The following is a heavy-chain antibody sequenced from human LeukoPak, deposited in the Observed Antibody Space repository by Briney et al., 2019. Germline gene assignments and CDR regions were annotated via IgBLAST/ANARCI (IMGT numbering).Heavy chain of an antibody. CDR1: GYSFTSYW. D-gene: IGHD3-22*01. V-gene: IGHV5-51*01. CDR3: ARRGYDSSGYSIDY. CDR2: IYPGDSDT. J-gene: IGHJ4*02. Sequence: GEALKISWKGSGYSFTSYWIGLVRQMPGKGLEWMMIIYPGDSDTRYSPSFQGQVTISADKSSSTAYLQWSSLKASDTAMYYCARRGYDSSGYSIDYWGQGTLVTVSS.